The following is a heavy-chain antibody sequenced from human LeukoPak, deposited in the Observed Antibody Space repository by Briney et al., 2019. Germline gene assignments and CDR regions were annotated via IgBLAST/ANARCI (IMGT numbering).Heavy chain of an antibody. CDR2: IRGSGGGT. V-gene: IGHV3-23*01. CDR3: AKFKADYYYYGMDV. J-gene: IGHJ6*02. CDR1: GFTFSSYA. Sequence: GGSLRLSCAASGFTFSSYAMSWVRQAPGKGLEWVSAIRGSGGGTYDADSVKGRFTISRDNSKNTLYLQMNSLRAEDTAVYYCAKFKADYYYYGMDVWGQGTTVTVSS.